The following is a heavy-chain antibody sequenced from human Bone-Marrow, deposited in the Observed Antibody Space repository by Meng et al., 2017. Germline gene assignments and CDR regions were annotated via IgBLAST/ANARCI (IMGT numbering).Heavy chain of an antibody. D-gene: IGHD3-16*01. CDR1: GGSISSGDYY. V-gene: IGHV4-30-4*01. Sequence: QVQLQESGPGLVRPSQTLSLTCTVSGGSISSGDYYWTWIRQPPGKGLEWIGHIYYSGSTYYNPSLNSRLTISVDTSKNQFSLKLSSVTAADTAVYYCARDLNAGGILVSWGQGTLVTVSS. CDR2: IYYSGST. J-gene: IGHJ5*02. CDR3: ARDLNAGGILVS.